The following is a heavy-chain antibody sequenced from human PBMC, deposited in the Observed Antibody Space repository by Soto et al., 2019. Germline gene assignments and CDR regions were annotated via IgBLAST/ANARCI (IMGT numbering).Heavy chain of an antibody. Sequence: EVQRVESGGGLVQPGGSLRLSCAASGFTFSSFHMNWVRQAPGRGLEWVAYITSSSDTIYYSDSVKGRFTISRDNGKNSLFLQMNSLRDEDTAVYYCARVVVVIPPGYYYAMDVWGQGTTVTVSS. J-gene: IGHJ6*02. CDR2: ITSSSDTI. CDR1: GFTFSSFH. V-gene: IGHV3-48*02. D-gene: IGHD3-22*01. CDR3: ARVVVVIPPGYYYAMDV.